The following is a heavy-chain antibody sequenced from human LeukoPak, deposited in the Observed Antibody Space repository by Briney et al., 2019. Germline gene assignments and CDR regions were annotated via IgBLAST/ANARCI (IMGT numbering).Heavy chain of an antibody. J-gene: IGHJ5*02. CDR3: ARGKIYDSSGYYSLGFDP. D-gene: IGHD3-22*01. Sequence: GASVKVSCKASGYTFTSYYMHWVRQAPGQGLEWMGIINPSGGSTSYAQKFQGRVTMTRNTSISTAYMELSSLRSEDTAVYYCARGKIYDSSGYYSLGFDPWGQGTLVTVSS. CDR2: INPSGGST. V-gene: IGHV1-46*01. CDR1: GYTFTSYY.